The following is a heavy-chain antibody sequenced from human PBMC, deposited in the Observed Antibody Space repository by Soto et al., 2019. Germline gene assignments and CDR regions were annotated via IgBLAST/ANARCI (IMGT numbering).Heavy chain of an antibody. CDR1: GYTFTSYA. D-gene: IGHD3-10*01. CDR3: ARDVDPSYYGSGKNWFDP. V-gene: IGHV1-3*01. J-gene: IGHJ5*02. Sequence: GASVKVSCKASGYTFTSYAMHWVRQAPGQRLEWMGWINAGNGNTKYSQKFQGRVTITRDTSASTAYMELSSLRSEDTAVYYCARDVDPSYYGSGKNWFDPWGQGTLVTVSS. CDR2: INAGNGNT.